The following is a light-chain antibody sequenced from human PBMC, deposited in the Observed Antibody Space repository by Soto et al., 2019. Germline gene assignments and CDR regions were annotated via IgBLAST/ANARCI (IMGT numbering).Light chain of an antibody. CDR3: LNEYNYPWT. J-gene: IGKJ1*01. CDR1: QTISSW. CDR2: GAS. V-gene: IGKV1-5*01. Sequence: DIQMNKSRSTLSLHVPDRATVTCMASQTISSWLAWYQQKPGQAPKLLIFGASTLHSGVPSRFSGSGSGTRFTLTITSLQPEDVATYYCLNEYNYPWTFGQGTTGDIK.